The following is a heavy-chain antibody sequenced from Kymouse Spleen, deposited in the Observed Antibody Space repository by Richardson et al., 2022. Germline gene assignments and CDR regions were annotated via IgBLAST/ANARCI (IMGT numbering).Heavy chain of an antibody. V-gene: IGHV3-33*01. CDR1: GFTFSSYG. CDR2: IWYDGSNK. D-gene: IGHD3-10*01. CDR3: AREGGDYYGSGSGFDY. J-gene: IGHJ4*02. Sequence: QVQLVESGGGVVQPGRSLRLSCAASGFTFSSYGMHWVRQAPGKGLEWVAVIWYDGSNKYYADSVKGRFTISRDNSKNTLYLQMNSLRAEDTAVYYCAREGGDYYGSGSGFDYWGQGTLVTVSS.